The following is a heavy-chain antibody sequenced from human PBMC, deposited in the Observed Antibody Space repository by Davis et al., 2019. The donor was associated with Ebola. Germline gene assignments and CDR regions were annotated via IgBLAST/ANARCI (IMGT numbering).Heavy chain of an antibody. J-gene: IGHJ5*02. CDR1: GDTFSSYA. Sequence: SEKVSCKASGDTFSSYAISWVRQAPGQGLEWMGGIIPIFGTANYAQKFQGRVTITADESTSTAYMELSSLRSEDTAVYYCAREGAGGEGVDPWGQGTLVTVSS. V-gene: IGHV1-69*13. CDR3: AREGAGGEGVDP. CDR2: IIPIFGTA. D-gene: IGHD2-15*01.